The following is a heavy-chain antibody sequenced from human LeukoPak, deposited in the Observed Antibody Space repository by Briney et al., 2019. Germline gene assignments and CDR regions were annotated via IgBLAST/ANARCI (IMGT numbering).Heavy chain of an antibody. Sequence: GGSLRLSCAASGFTVSSNYMSWVRQAPGKGLEWVSVIYSGGSTYYADSVKGRFTISRDNSKNTLYLQMNSLRAEDTAVYYCASPAVNYYDSSGFDYWGQGTLVTVSS. J-gene: IGHJ4*02. V-gene: IGHV3-53*01. CDR3: ASPAVNYYDSSGFDY. CDR2: IYSGGST. D-gene: IGHD3-22*01. CDR1: GFTVSSNY.